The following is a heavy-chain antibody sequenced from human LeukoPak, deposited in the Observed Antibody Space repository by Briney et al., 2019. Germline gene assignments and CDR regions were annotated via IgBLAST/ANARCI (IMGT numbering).Heavy chain of an antibody. J-gene: IGHJ6*02. CDR1: GGSISSGGYY. V-gene: IGHV4-31*03. Sequence: SQTLSLTCTVSGGSISSGGYYWSWIRQHPGKGLEWIGYIYYSGSTYYNPSLKSRVTISVDTSKNQFSLKLTSVSAADRAVYYCAGWANYFGMDVWGQGTTVTVSS. CDR2: IYYSGST. CDR3: AGWANYFGMDV.